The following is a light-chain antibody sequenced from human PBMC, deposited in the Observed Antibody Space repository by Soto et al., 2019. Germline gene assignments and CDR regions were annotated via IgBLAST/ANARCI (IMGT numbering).Light chain of an antibody. Sequence: EIVLTQSPATLSLSPGERATLSCRASQSVSSYLAWYQQKPGQAPRLLMYDASNRATGIPARFSGSGSRTYFTLTIGSLEPEDVAVYYCQLRSNWPPTFGQGTKVEIK. CDR3: QLRSNWPPT. J-gene: IGKJ1*01. V-gene: IGKV3-11*01. CDR2: DAS. CDR1: QSVSSY.